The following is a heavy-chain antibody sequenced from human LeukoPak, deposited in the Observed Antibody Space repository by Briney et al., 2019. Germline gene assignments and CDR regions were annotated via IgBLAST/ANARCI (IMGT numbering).Heavy chain of an antibody. D-gene: IGHD2-2*01. CDR3: TREGCSSTSCYGGMSY. CDR2: IRSKAYGGTT. J-gene: IGHJ4*02. CDR1: GFTFGDYA. Sequence: PGGSLRLSCTASGFTFGDYAMSWFRQAPGKGLEWVGFIRSKAYGGTTEYAASVKGRFTISRDDSKSIAYLQMNSLKTEDTAVYYCTREGCSSTSCYGGMSYWGQGTLVTVSS. V-gene: IGHV3-49*03.